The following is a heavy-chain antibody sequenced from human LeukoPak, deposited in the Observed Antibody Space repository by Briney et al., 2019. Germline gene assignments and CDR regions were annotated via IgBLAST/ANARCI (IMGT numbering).Heavy chain of an antibody. CDR2: IKQDGSEK. V-gene: IGHV3-7*01. D-gene: IGHD3-16*02. J-gene: IGHJ4*02. Sequence: GGSLRLSCAASGFTFSSYWMSWVRQAPGKGLEWVANIKQDGSEKYYVDSVKGRFTISRDNAKNSLYLQMNSLRAEDTAVYYCARERVWGSYRWGYFDYWGQGTLVTVSS. CDR3: ARERVWGSYRWGYFDY. CDR1: GFTFSSYW.